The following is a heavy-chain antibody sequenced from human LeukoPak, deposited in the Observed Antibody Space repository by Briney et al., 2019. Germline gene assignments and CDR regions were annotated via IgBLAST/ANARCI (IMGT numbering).Heavy chain of an antibody. V-gene: IGHV1-18*01. CDR2: ISAYNGNT. Sequence: GASVKVSCKASGYTFTSYGISWVRQAPGQGLEWMGWISAYNGNTNYAQKLQGRVTMTTDTSTSTAYMELRSLRSDDTAVYYCARGLYSGSYYELPNFDPWGQGTLVTVSS. CDR1: GYTFTSYG. D-gene: IGHD1-26*01. CDR3: ARGLYSGSYYELPNFDP. J-gene: IGHJ5*02.